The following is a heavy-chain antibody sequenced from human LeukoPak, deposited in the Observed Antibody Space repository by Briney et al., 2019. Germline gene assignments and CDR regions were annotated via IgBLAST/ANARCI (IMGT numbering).Heavy chain of an antibody. CDR1: GYTFTSYY. D-gene: IGHD5-12*01. CDR2: INPSGGST. CDR3: ARPQGVATKGDYFDY. V-gene: IGHV1-46*01. J-gene: IGHJ4*02. Sequence: GASVKVSCKASGYTFTSYYMHWVRQAPGQGLEWVGIINPSGGSTSYAQKFQGRVTMTRDTSTSTVYMELSSLRSEDTAVYYCARPQGVATKGDYFDYWGQGTLVTVSS.